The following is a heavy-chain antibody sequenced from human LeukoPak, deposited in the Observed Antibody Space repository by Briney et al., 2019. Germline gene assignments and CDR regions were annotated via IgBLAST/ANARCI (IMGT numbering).Heavy chain of an antibody. D-gene: IGHD6-19*01. CDR2: IYYTGTT. CDR3: ARVNSAWYGALDY. V-gene: IGHV4-59*01. CDR1: GGSISSYY. Sequence: SETLSLTCTVSGGSISSYYWSWIRQPPGKGLEWIGYIYYTGTTNYNPSLNSRVTISVDTSKNQFSLKLSSVTAADTAVYYRARVNSAWYGALDYWGQGTMVTVSS. J-gene: IGHJ4*02.